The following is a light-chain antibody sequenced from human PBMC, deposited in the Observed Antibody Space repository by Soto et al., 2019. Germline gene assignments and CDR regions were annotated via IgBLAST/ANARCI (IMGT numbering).Light chain of an antibody. CDR1: QSISSY. J-gene: IGKJ4*01. CDR3: QQSYSTPF. CDR2: AAS. V-gene: IGKV1-39*01. Sequence: DIQMTQSPSSLSASVGDRVTITCRASQSISSYLNWYQQKPGKAPKLLIYAASSLQSGVPSRFSGSGSGTDFTLTISSLQPEDFATYYCQQSYSTPFFGG.